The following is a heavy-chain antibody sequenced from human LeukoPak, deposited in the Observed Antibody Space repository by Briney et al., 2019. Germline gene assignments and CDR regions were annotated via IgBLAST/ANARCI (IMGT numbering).Heavy chain of an antibody. J-gene: IGHJ4*02. V-gene: IGHV4-39*01. CDR1: GGSISSSNYY. Sequence: SETLSLTCTVSGGSISSSNYYWGWIRQPPGKGLEWIGSMYYSGSTYYNPSLKSRVTISVDTSKNQSSLKLSSVTAADTAVYYCARGVAAHPPDYWGQGTLVTVSS. CDR2: MYYSGST. CDR3: ARGVAAHPPDY. D-gene: IGHD6-6*01.